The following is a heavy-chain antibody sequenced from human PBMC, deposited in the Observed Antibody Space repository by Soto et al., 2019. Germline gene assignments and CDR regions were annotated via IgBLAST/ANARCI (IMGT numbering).Heavy chain of an antibody. CDR1: VGSISSYY. J-gene: IGHJ4*02. D-gene: IGHD2-2*01. CDR2: IYYSGST. V-gene: IGHV4-59*01. CDR3: ARGHRYQLLFFYFEY. Sequence: PSETLSLTCTVSVGSISSYYWSLIRQPPGKGLECIWYIYYSGSTKYNPSLKSRVTISVDTSKNQFYLKLSSVTAAYTAVYYCARGHRYQLLFFYFEYWGKGTRITVSS.